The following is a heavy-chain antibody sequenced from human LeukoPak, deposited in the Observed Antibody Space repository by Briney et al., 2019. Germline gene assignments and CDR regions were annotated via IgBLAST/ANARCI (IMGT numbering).Heavy chain of an antibody. Sequence: LSLTCAVYGGSFSDYYMSWIRQAPGKGLEWVSYISSSGNSISYADSVKGRFTISRDNAKNSLYLQMNSLRAEDTAVYYCARADDSSSGYFDYWGQGTLVTVSS. D-gene: IGHD6-6*01. CDR2: ISSSGNSI. V-gene: IGHV3-11*04. CDR3: ARADDSSSGYFDY. CDR1: GGSFSDYY. J-gene: IGHJ4*02.